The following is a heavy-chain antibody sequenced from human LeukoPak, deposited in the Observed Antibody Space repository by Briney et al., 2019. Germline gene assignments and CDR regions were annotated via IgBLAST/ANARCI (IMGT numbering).Heavy chain of an antibody. CDR1: GGSISSSSYY. Sequence: SETLSLTCTVSGGSISSSSYYWGWIRQPPGKGLEWIGEINHSGSTNYNPSLKSRVTISVDTSKNQFSLKLSSVTAADTAVYYCARETSQKGAHYMDVWGKGTTITISS. D-gene: IGHD3-16*01. V-gene: IGHV4-39*07. CDR2: INHSGST. CDR3: ARETSQKGAHYMDV. J-gene: IGHJ6*03.